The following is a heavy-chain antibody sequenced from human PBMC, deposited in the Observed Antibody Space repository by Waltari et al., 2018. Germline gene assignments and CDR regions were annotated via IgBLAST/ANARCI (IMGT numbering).Heavy chain of an antibody. V-gene: IGHV3-23*01. Sequence: EVQLLESGGGLVQPGGSLRLSCAASGFTFRSYAMSWVRQAPGKGLEWVSAISGSGGSTYYTDSVKGRFTISRDNSKNTLYLQMNSLRAEDTAVYYCAKAEYSSSYFDYWGQGTLVTVSS. CDR3: AKAEYSSSYFDY. D-gene: IGHD6-6*01. CDR2: ISGSGGST. CDR1: GFTFRSYA. J-gene: IGHJ4*02.